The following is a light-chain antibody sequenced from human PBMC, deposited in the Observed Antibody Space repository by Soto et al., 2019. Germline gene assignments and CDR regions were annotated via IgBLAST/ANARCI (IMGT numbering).Light chain of an antibody. CDR2: DVI. V-gene: IGLV2-8*01. CDR3: SSYADSNNLV. J-gene: IGLJ3*02. Sequence: QSALTQPPSASGSPGQSVTISCTGTSSDVGGYNYVSWYQQHPGKAPKLMIYDVIKRPSGVPYRFSGSKSGNTAPLTVSGLQAEDEADYYCSSYADSNNLVFGGGTKLTVL. CDR1: SSDVGGYNY.